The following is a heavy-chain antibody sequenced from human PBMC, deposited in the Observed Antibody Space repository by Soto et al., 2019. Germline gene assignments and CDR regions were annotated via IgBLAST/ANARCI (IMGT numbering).Heavy chain of an antibody. V-gene: IGHV3-33*01. Sequence: QVQLVESGGGVVQPGRSLRLSCAASGFTFSSYGMHWVRQAPGKGLEWVAVIWYDGSNKYYADSVKGRFTISRDNSKNTLYLQMNSRRAEDTAVYYCARDRLGVVPAAIRYYYGMDVWGQGTTVTVSS. CDR1: GFTFSSYG. J-gene: IGHJ6*02. CDR3: ARDRLGVVPAAIRYYYGMDV. D-gene: IGHD2-2*01. CDR2: IWYDGSNK.